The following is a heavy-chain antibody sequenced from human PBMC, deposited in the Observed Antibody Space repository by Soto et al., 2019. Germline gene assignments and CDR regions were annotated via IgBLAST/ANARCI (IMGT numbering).Heavy chain of an antibody. CDR1: GFTFDDYA. Sequence: GGSLRLSCAASGFTFDDYAMHWVRQAPGKGLEWVSGISWNSGSIGYADSVKGRFTISRDNAKNSLYLQMNSLRAEDTALYYCAKDLRPLRSAFDIWGQGTMVTVSS. V-gene: IGHV3-9*01. J-gene: IGHJ3*02. CDR3: AKDLRPLRSAFDI. D-gene: IGHD4-17*01. CDR2: ISWNSGSI.